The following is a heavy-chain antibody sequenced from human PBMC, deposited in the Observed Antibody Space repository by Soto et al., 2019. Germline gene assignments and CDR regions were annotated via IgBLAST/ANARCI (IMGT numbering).Heavy chain of an antibody. J-gene: IGHJ6*02. CDR3: ARGGPIDNYYGSGSNYYYYYGMDV. CDR2: IYPGDSDT. Sequence: GESLKISCKGSGYSFTSYWIGWVRQMPGKGLEWMGIIYPGDSDTRYSPSFQGQVTISADKSISTAYLQWSSLKASDTAMYYCARGGPIDNYYGSGSNYYYYYGMDVWGQGTTVTVYS. CDR1: GYSFTSYW. D-gene: IGHD3-10*01. V-gene: IGHV5-51*01.